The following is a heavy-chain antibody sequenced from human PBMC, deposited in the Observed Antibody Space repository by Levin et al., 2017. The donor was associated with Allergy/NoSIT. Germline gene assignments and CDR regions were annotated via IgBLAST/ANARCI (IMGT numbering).Heavy chain of an antibody. CDR1: GITFSNAW. Sequence: GESLKISCVASGITFSNAWMSWVRQAPGKGLEWVGRIKRKSEGGTTDYVPPMKGRFTISRDDSKDTVYLQMNSLKTEDTAVYYCTTARGYSSGYWGQGTLVTVSS. J-gene: IGHJ4*02. D-gene: IGHD5-18*01. CDR3: TTARGYSSGY. CDR2: IKRKSEGGTT. V-gene: IGHV3-15*01.